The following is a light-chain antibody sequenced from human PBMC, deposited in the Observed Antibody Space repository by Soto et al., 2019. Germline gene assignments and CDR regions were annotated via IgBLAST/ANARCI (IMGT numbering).Light chain of an antibody. CDR2: SAS. V-gene: IGKV3-15*01. CDR1: QSVSDN. Sequence: EIVMTQSPATLSVSPGERATLSCRASQSVSDNLAWYQQKPGQAPRLLIYSASTRATGIPARFSGSGSGTEFTLTISSLQSEDVAVYYCQQYYTTPQTFGQGTKLEIK. CDR3: QQYYTTPQT. J-gene: IGKJ2*01.